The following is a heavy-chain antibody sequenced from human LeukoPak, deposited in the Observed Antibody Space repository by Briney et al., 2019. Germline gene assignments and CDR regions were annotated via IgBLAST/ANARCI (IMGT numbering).Heavy chain of an antibody. CDR2: ISGSSSDI. Sequence: GGSPRLSCAASGFTFSVYNMHWVRKAPGKGLEWVSFISGSSSDIYYADSVKGRFTISRDNAKNSLYLQMNSLRAEDTATYYCTRDQYYSDNSGYPSDVWGQGTVVTVSS. D-gene: IGHD3-22*01. V-gene: IGHV3-21*06. J-gene: IGHJ3*01. CDR3: TRDQYYSDNSGYPSDV. CDR1: GFTFSVYN.